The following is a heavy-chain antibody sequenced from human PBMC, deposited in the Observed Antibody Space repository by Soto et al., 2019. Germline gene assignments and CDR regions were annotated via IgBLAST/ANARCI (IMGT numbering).Heavy chain of an antibody. CDR2: INGRSNYV. CDR3: AREDGVVGSSSAFDH. J-gene: IGHJ4*02. D-gene: IGHD1-26*01. V-gene: IGHV3-21*01. CDR1: GFTFSTYT. Sequence: EVQVVESGGGLVKPGGSLRLSCVFSGFTFSTYTMNWVRQAPGKGLEWVSSINGRSNYVYYADSAKGRFTISRDNAKNSLYVQMNRLRAEDTAIYYCAREDGVVGSSSAFDHWGLGTLVTVSS.